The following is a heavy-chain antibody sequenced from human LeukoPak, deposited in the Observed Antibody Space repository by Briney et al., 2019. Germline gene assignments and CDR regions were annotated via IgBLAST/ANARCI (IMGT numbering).Heavy chain of an antibody. D-gene: IGHD2-15*01. Sequence: GGSLRLSCPASGFTFGDYAMSWVRQAAGKGLEWVGFIRSKAYGGTTEYAASVKGRFTISRDDSKSIAYLQMNSLKTEDTAVYYCTRAAKYYYYMDVWGKGTTVTISS. CDR2: IRSKAYGGTT. J-gene: IGHJ6*03. V-gene: IGHV3-49*04. CDR3: TRAAKYYYYMDV. CDR1: GFTFGDYA.